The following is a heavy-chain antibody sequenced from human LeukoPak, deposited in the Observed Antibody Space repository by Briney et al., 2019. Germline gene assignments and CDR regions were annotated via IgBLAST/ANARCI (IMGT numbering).Heavy chain of an antibody. V-gene: IGHV1-2*04. CDR3: ARFGTYGGYFDY. Sequence: ASVRVSCKASGYTFTGYYINWVRQAPGQGLEWMGWINPNSGGTNYAQKFQGWVTMTRDTSISTAYMELSRLRSDDTAVYYCARFGTYGGYFDYWGQGTLVTVSS. CDR1: GYTFTGYY. D-gene: IGHD2-8*01. J-gene: IGHJ4*02. CDR2: INPNSGGT.